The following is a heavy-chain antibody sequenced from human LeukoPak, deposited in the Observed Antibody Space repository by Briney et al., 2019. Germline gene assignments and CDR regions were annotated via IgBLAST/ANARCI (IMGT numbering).Heavy chain of an antibody. D-gene: IGHD3-9*01. CDR1: GYTFTSYD. V-gene: IGHV1-8*01. CDR2: MNPNSGNT. J-gene: IGHJ6*02. Sequence: ASVKVSCKASGYTFTSYDINWVRQATGQGLEWMGWMNPNSGNTGYAQKFQGRVTMTRNTSISTAYMELSSLRSEDTAVYYCARGSLYDILTGYSALYYYGMDVWGRGTTVTVSS. CDR3: ARGSLYDILTGYSALYYYGMDV.